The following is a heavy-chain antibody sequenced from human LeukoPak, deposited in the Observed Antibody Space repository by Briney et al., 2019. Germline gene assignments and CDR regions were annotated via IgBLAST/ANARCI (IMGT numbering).Heavy chain of an antibody. CDR3: ARDQATVATPWWDH. J-gene: IGHJ4*02. D-gene: IGHD4-23*01. CDR2: INGNSGGT. V-gene: IGHV1-2*02. Sequence: ASVKVSCKSSGYTFTGYYVHWVRQAPGQGLEWMGWINGNSGGTKYAQKFQGRVTMTMDTSISTAYMELSRVRSDDTAVYFCARDQATVATPWWDHWGQGTLVTVSS. CDR1: GYTFTGYY.